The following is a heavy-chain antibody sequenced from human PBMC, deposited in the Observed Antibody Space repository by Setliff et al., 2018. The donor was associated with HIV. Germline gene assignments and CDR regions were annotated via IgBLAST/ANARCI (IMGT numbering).Heavy chain of an antibody. V-gene: IGHV1-18*01. D-gene: IGHD6-13*01. CDR3: VRDEKRAAAGSLYYFDL. J-gene: IGHJ4*02. CDR1: GYTFSAYG. CDR2: ISAYNGNT. Sequence: ASVKVSCKASGYTFSAYGISWVRQAPGQGLEWMGWISAYNGNTNYAQKLQDRVTMTTDTSTRTAYMELTSLTSEDTALYYCVRDEKRAAAGSLYYFDLWGQGTLVTVSS.